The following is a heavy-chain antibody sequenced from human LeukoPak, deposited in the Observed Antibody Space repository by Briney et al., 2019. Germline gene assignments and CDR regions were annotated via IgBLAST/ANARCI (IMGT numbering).Heavy chain of an antibody. CDR3: ARVMDTAMGHNWFDP. V-gene: IGHV4-59*12. CDR2: IVYSGST. D-gene: IGHD5-18*01. J-gene: IGHJ5*02. Sequence: SETLSLTCTVSGGSMTTYHWTWIRQSPEKGLEWIGWIVYSGSTNYNPSLRSRVTISVDTSKNQFSLKLTSVTAADTAVYYCARVMDTAMGHNWFDPWGQGTLVTVSP. CDR1: GGSMTTYH.